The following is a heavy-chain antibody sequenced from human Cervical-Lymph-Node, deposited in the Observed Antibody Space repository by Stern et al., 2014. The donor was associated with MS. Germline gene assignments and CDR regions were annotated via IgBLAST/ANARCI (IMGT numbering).Heavy chain of an antibody. CDR2: ISYDGSNK. CDR3: AKGRYYVSYYYGMDV. CDR1: GFTFSSYG. J-gene: IGHJ6*02. D-gene: IGHD3-10*02. V-gene: IGHV3-30*18. Sequence: VQLVESGGGVVQPGRSLRLSCAASGFTFSSYGMHWVRQAPGKGLEWVAGISYDGSNKYYADSVKGRFTISRDNSKNTLYLQMNSLRAEDTAVYYCAKGRYYVSYYYGMDVWGQGTTVTVSS.